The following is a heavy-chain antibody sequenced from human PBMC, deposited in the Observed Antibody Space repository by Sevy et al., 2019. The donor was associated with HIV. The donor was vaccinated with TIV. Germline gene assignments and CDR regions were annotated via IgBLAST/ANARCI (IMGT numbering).Heavy chain of an antibody. CDR1: GFTFSSYG. D-gene: IGHD3-22*01. Sequence: GGSLRLSCAASGFTFSSYGMHWVRQAPGKGLEWVAVISYDGSNKYYADSVKGRFTISRDNSKNTLYLQMNSLRAEDTAVYYCAKDLTVVILSGAFDIRGQGTMVTVSS. CDR3: AKDLTVVILSGAFDI. V-gene: IGHV3-30*18. J-gene: IGHJ3*02. CDR2: ISYDGSNK.